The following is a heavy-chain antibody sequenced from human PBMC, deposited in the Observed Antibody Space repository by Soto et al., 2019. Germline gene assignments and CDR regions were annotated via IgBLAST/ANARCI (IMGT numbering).Heavy chain of an antibody. Sequence: QVRLQESGPGLVKPSGTLSLTCLVSGGSMSSPNWWSWVRQAPGKGLEWIAEMHHSGATNYNPSLKSRAIISIAKSKNQFSLNLSSVTAGDTAVYYSATGSLYYYGSGGMWDSWGRGALVTVSS. J-gene: IGHJ4*02. CDR2: MHHSGAT. V-gene: IGHV4-4*02. D-gene: IGHD3-10*01. CDR3: ATGSLYYYGSGGMWDS. CDR1: GGSMSSPNW.